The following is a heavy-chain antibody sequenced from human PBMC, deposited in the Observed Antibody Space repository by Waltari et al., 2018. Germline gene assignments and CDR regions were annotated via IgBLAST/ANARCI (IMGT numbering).Heavy chain of an antibody. Sequence: EVQLVESGGGLVQPGGSLKLSCAASGFTFSGSAMHWVRQASGKGLEWVGRIGSKANSYATAYAASVKGRFTISRDDSKNTAYLQMNSLKTEDTAVYYCQVLAAHGMDVWGQGTTVTVSS. CDR1: GFTFSGSA. J-gene: IGHJ6*02. V-gene: IGHV3-73*01. CDR3: QVLAAHGMDV. D-gene: IGHD3-9*01. CDR2: IGSKANSYAT.